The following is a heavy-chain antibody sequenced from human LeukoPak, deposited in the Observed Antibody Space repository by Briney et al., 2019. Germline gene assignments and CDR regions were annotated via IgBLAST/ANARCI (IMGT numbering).Heavy chain of an antibody. Sequence: TGGSLRLSCAASGMTLSSYGMHWVRQAPGKGLEWVAVISYDGTTKYYGDSVKGRFTISRDNSKNTLYLEMNILRPDDTAVYYCARDFQNIVAPIPFYNYGMDVWGPGTTVTVSS. CDR3: ARDFQNIVAPIPFYNYGMDV. V-gene: IGHV3-30-3*01. CDR2: ISYDGTTK. CDR1: GMTLSSYG. J-gene: IGHJ6*02. D-gene: IGHD5-12*01.